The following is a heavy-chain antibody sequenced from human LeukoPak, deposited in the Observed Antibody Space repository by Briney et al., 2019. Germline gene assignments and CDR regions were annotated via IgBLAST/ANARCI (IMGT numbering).Heavy chain of an antibody. D-gene: IGHD2-2*01. CDR2: INPNSGGT. J-gene: IGHJ1*01. CDR1: GYTFTGYY. V-gene: IGHV1-2*02. CDR3: AGAPVVPESAEYFQH. Sequence: ASVKVSCKASGYTFTGYYMHWVRQAPGQGLEWMGWINPNSGGTNYAQKLQGRVTMTRDTSISTAYMELSRLRSDDTAVYYCAGAPVVPESAEYFQHWGQGTLVTVSS.